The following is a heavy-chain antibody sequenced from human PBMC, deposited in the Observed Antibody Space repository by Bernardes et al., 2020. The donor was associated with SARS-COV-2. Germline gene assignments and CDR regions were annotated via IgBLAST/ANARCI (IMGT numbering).Heavy chain of an antibody. CDR1: GYTLTELS. D-gene: IGHD3-10*01. J-gene: IGHJ5*02. Sequence: ASVKVSCKVSGYTLTELSMHWVRQAPGKGLEWMGGFDPEDGETIYAQKFQGRVTMTEDTSTDTAYMELSSLRSEDTAVYYCATGRLWFGEPTGWFDPWGQGTLVTVSS. CDR2: FDPEDGET. CDR3: ATGRLWFGEPTGWFDP. V-gene: IGHV1-24*01.